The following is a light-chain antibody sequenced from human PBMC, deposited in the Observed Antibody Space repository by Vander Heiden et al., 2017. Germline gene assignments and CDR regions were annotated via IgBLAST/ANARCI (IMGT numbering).Light chain of an antibody. CDR2: AAS. J-gene: IGKJ2*01. V-gene: IGKV1-33*01. Sequence: DIQMTQSPAFLSASVGDRVTITCQASQYIGKYLSWYQQKPGKAPNLLIYAASNVEVGVPSRFSASGSGTEFILTINSLQPEDIAVYYCQQHESLPTFGQGTKVEIK. CDR3: QQHESLPT. CDR1: QYIGKY.